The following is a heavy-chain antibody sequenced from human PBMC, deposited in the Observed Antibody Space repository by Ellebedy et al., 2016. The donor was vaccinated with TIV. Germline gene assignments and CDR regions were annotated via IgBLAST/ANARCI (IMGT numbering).Heavy chain of an antibody. D-gene: IGHD3-22*01. CDR2: ISSRSSTI. CDR3: AREGEITMIVVVDAFDI. Sequence: PGGSLRLSCAASGFTFSSYSMNWVRQAPGKGLEWVSSISSRSSTIYYADSVKGRLTISRDNAKNSLYLQMNSLRAEDTAVYYCAREGEITMIVVVDAFDIWGQGTMVTVSS. V-gene: IGHV3-48*01. J-gene: IGHJ3*02. CDR1: GFTFSSYS.